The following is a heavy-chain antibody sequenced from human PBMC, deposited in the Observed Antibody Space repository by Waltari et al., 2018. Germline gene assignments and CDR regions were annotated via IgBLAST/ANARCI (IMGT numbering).Heavy chain of an antibody. CDR1: GGSFSGYY. CDR3: ARGYRWFDP. V-gene: IGHV4-34*01. Sequence: QVQLQQWGAGLLKPSETLSLPRPVHGGSFSGYYWSWIRQSPGKGLEWIGEITQSGSTSYNPSLKSQVTISVDTSKNQFSLELSSVTAADTAVYYCARGYRWFDPWGQGTLVTVSS. J-gene: IGHJ5*02. CDR2: ITQSGST.